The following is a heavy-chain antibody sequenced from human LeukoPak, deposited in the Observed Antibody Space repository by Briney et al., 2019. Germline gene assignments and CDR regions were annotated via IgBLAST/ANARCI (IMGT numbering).Heavy chain of an antibody. CDR3: AREPKYYYGSGSTQVAGAFDI. J-gene: IGHJ3*02. V-gene: IGHV4-59*01. D-gene: IGHD3-10*01. CDR2: IYYSGST. CDR1: GGSISSYY. Sequence: SETLSLTCTVSGGSISSYYWSWIRQPPGKGLEWIGYIYYSGSTNYNPSLKSQVTIPVDTSKNQFSLKLSSVAAAETAGYYCAREPKYYYGSGSTQVAGAFDIWGQGTMVTVSS.